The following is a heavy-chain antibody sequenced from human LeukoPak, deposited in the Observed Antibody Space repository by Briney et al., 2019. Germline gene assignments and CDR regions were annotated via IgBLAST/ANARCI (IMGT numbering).Heavy chain of an antibody. J-gene: IGHJ1*01. CDR3: ARDCPTIAADGTIPEYFQH. CDR2: ISSSSSYI. V-gene: IGHV3-21*01. Sequence: GGSLRLSCAASGFTFSSYSMNWVRQAPGKGLEWVSSISSSSSYIYYADSVKGRFTISRDNAKNSLYLQMNSLRAEDTAVYYCARDCPTIAADGTIPEYFQHWGQGTLVTVSS. CDR1: GFTFSSYS. D-gene: IGHD6-13*01.